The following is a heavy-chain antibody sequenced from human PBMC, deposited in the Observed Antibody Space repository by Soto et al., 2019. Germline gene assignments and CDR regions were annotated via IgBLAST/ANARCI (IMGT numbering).Heavy chain of an antibody. CDR3: ARDRTMNSYYGMDV. D-gene: IGHD3-22*01. CDR1: GCSISSGGYY. Sequence: KTSETLSLTCTVSGCSISSGGYYWSWIRQHPGKGLEWIGYIYYSGSTYYNPSLKSRVTISVDTSKNQFSLKLSSVTAADTAVYYCARDRTMNSYYGMDVWGQGTTVTVSS. V-gene: IGHV4-31*03. CDR2: IYYSGST. J-gene: IGHJ6*02.